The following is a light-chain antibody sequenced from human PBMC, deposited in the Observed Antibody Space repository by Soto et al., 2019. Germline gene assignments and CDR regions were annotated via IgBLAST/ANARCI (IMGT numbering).Light chain of an antibody. CDR3: SSSTSSSTGV. J-gene: IGLJ3*02. V-gene: IGLV2-14*01. CDR1: SSDVGGYNY. CDR2: DVS. Sequence: QSALTQPASVSGSPGQSITISCTGTSSDVGGYNYVSWYQQHPGKAPKLMIYDVSNRPSGVSNRFSGSTSGNTASLTISGLHAEDEADYYCSSSTSSSTGVFGGGTKVTVL.